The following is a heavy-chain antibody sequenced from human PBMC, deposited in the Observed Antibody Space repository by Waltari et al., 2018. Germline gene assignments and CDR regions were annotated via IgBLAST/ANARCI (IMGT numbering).Heavy chain of an antibody. D-gene: IGHD2-2*01. CDR3: ARGRYCSTYVGGIFDS. V-gene: IGHV4-39*07. Sequence: QLQLQESGPERLKPSETLSLTCTVPGGSVSSDNYYWGWIRQPPGKGLEWIGSVYYTGTYYNPSLHSRVTISLDTSKNHLSLKLSSVIAADTAVYYCARGRYCSTYVGGIFDSWGQGTLVTVSS. J-gene: IGHJ4*02. CDR1: GGSVSSDNYY. CDR2: VYYTGT.